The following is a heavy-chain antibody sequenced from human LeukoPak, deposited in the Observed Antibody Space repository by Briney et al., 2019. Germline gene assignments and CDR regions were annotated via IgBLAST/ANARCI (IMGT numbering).Heavy chain of an antibody. Sequence: GGSLRLSCAASGFTFDDYSMHWVRQAPGKGLDWVSVISWDGATTYYADSVKGRFTISRDNSKSSLYLQMNSLRTEDTALYYCAKGRSHIRGSLDYWGQGTLVTVSS. J-gene: IGHJ4*02. CDR3: AKGRSHIRGSLDY. CDR1: GFTFDDYS. D-gene: IGHD2-15*01. V-gene: IGHV3-43*01. CDR2: ISWDGATT.